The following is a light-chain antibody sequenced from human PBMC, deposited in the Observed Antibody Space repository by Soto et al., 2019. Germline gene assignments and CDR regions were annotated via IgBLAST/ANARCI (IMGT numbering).Light chain of an antibody. CDR3: SSYTSSSTNV. Sequence: QSALAQPASVSWTPGQSITFSCTGSSSDAGGYNSVSWYQHHPGKAPKLLLYDVGDRPSGVSYRFSGSKSGNTASLTISGLQAVDEADYHCSSYTSSSTNVFGTGTKVTAL. CDR2: DVG. J-gene: IGLJ1*01. CDR1: SSDAGGYNS. V-gene: IGLV2-14*03.